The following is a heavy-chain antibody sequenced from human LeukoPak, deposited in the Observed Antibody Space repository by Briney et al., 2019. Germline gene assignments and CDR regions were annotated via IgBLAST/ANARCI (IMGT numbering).Heavy chain of an antibody. V-gene: IGHV1-69*13. Sequence: SVKVSCKASGGTFSSYAISWVRQAPGQGLEWMGGIIPTFGTANYAQKFQGRVTITADESTSTAYMELSSLRSEDTAVYYCARDSPDYYGSGSPPFDYWGQGTLVTVSS. CDR3: ARDSPDYYGSGSPPFDY. J-gene: IGHJ4*02. CDR1: GGTFSSYA. CDR2: IIPTFGTA. D-gene: IGHD3-10*01.